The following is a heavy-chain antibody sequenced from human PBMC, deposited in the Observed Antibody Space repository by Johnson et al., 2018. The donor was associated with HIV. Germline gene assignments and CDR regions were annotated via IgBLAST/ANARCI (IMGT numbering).Heavy chain of an antibody. D-gene: IGHD5-18*01. CDR1: GFTFSSYW. Sequence: VQLVESGGGLVQTGGSLRLSCAASGFTFSSYWMHWVRQAPGKGLVWVSRINWNGGSTGYGDSVKDRFTISRDNAKTSLYLQMNRLRAEETAVYYCARDCTASLLTSMASYAFDIWGQGTMVTVSS. CDR3: ARDCTASLLTSMASYAFDI. J-gene: IGHJ3*02. V-gene: IGHV3-74*01. CDR2: INWNGGST.